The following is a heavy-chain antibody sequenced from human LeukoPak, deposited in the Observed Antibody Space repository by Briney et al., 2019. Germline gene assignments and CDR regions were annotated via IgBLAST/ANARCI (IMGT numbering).Heavy chain of an antibody. CDR2: IYYRGST. V-gene: IGHV4-31*03. CDR3: ARGVIVGATTTLHAFDI. CDR1: GGSISSGGYS. J-gene: IGHJ3*02. Sequence: SETLSLTCTVSGGSISSGGYSWSWIRQHPGKGLEWIGYIYYRGSTYYNPSLKSRVTISVDTSKNQFSLKLSSVTAADTAVYYCARGVIVGATTTLHAFDIWGQGTMVTVSS. D-gene: IGHD1-26*01.